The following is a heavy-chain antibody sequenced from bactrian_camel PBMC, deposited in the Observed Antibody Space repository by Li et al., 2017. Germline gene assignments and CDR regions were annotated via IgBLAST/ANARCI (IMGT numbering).Heavy chain of an antibody. Sequence: HVQLVESGGGLVQPGDSLKLPCEVTVVSLSNHWIYWVRQAPGKGLEWVASMYTGDESTYYADHARARFTISRSEDKNTLRLQMNTLKSEDTGRYYCRLLPFWGQGTRVTVS. V-gene: IGHV3S1*01. CDR2: MYTGDEST. CDR1: VVSLSNHW. D-gene: IGHD2*01. J-gene: IGHJ4*01. CDR3: RLLPF.